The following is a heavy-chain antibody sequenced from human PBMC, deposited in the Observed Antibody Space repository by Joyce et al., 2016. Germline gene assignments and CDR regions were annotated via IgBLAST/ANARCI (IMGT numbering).Heavy chain of an antibody. CDR1: RFAFSSYA. CDR2: ISSSGGST. D-gene: IGHD4-17*01. V-gene: IGHV3-23*01. CDR3: AKDQDYGDYSVDY. J-gene: IGHJ4*02. Sequence: EVQLLESGGGLVQPGGSLRLSCAASRFAFSSYAMSWVRQAPGKGLEWVSTISSSGGSTYYADAVKGRFTISRGNAENTLDLQMNSLRAGDTAVYYCAKDQDYGDYSVDYWGQGTLVTVSS.